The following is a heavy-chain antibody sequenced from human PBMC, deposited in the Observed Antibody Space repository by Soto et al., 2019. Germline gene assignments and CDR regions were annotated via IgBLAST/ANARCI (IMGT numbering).Heavy chain of an antibody. CDR3: ARDSTSRQEGMDV. CDR2: ISVIGDHT. V-gene: IGHV3-21*01. J-gene: IGHJ6*02. CDR1: GFTLSSYA. Sequence: GWSLRLSCGASGFTLSSYAFNWVRQAPGKGQEWVSSISVIGDHTFYADSVKGRFTISRDNAKNSLFLELTSLRADEAAVYFCARDSTSRQEGMDVWGQVTTVTGSS. D-gene: IGHD2-2*01.